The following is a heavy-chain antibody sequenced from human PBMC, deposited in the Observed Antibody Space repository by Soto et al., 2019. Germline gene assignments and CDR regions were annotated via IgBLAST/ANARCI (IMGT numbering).Heavy chain of an antibody. CDR1: GGTFSSYA. Sequence: SVKVSCKASGGTFSSYAISWVRQAPGQGLEWMGGIIPIFGTANYAQKFQGRVTITADESTSTAYMELSSLRSEDTAVYYCARPRRGITMVRGVPYYYYGMDVWGQGTTVTVSS. D-gene: IGHD3-10*01. CDR2: IIPIFGTA. CDR3: ARPRRGITMVRGVPYYYYGMDV. J-gene: IGHJ6*02. V-gene: IGHV1-69*13.